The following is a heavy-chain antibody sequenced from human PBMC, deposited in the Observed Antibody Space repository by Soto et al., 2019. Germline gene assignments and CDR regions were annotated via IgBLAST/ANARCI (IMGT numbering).Heavy chain of an antibody. J-gene: IGHJ6*02. Sequence: GGSLRLSCAASGFTFDDYAMHWVRQAPGKGLEWVSGISWNSGSIGYADSVKGRFTISRDNAKNSLYLQMNSLRAEDTALYYCAKDIGRYDFWSGHIYYYYGMDVWGQGTTVTVSS. V-gene: IGHV3-9*01. CDR2: ISWNSGSI. CDR1: GFTFDDYA. D-gene: IGHD3-3*01. CDR3: AKDIGRYDFWSGHIYYYYGMDV.